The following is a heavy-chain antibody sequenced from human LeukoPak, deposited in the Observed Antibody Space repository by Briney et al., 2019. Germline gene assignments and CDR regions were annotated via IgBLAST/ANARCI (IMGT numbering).Heavy chain of an antibody. CDR3: AKEIVPPSGYYFDY. V-gene: IGHV3-23*01. D-gene: IGHD6-6*01. J-gene: IGHJ4*02. CDR2: ISGSGVNT. Sequence: GGSLRLSCAASGFTFSNSAMSWVRQAPGKRLKWVSSISGSGVNTYYADSVKGRFTIFRDNSKNTLYLQMNSLRVEDTAVYYCAKEIVPPSGYYFDYWGQGTLVTVPS. CDR1: GFTFSNSA.